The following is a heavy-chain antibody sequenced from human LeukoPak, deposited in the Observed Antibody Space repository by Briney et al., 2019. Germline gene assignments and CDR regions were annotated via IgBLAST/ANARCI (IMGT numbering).Heavy chain of an antibody. CDR3: ARIVATGRGFDP. CDR2: ISSSGSTI. D-gene: IGHD5-12*01. Sequence: GGSLRLSCAASGFTFNTYSMNWARQAPGKGLEWVSYISSSGSTIYYADSVKGRFTISRDNSKNTLYLQMNSLRAEDTAVYYCARIVATGRGFDPWGQGTLVTVSS. J-gene: IGHJ5*02. V-gene: IGHV3-48*01. CDR1: GFTFNTYS.